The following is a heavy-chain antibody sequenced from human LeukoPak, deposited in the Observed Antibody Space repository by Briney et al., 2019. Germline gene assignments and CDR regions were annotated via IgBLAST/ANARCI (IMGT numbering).Heavy chain of an antibody. CDR1: GGTFSSYA. V-gene: IGHV1-69*13. J-gene: IGHJ4*02. D-gene: IGHD3-22*01. CDR2: IIPIFGTA. Sequence: SVKVSCKASGGTFSSYAISWVRQAPGQGLEWMGGIIPIFGTANYAQKFQGRVTITADESTSTAYMELSSLRSEDTAVYYCARDADYYDSSGYYYRGPFDYWGQGTLVTVSS. CDR3: ARDADYYDSSGYYYRGPFDY.